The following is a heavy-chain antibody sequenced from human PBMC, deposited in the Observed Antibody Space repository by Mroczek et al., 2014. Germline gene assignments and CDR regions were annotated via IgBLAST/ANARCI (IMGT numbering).Heavy chain of an antibody. CDR3: ARDTRWLQLRFDY. D-gene: IGHD5-24*01. J-gene: IGHJ4*02. V-gene: IGHV3-33*01. Sequence: QVQLVQSGGGVVQPGRSLRLSCAASGFTFSSYGMHWVRQAPGKGLEWVAVIWYDGSNKYYADSVKGRFTISRDNSKNTLYLQMNSLRAEDTAVYYCARDTRWLQLRFDYWGQGTLVTVSS. CDR2: IWYDGSNK. CDR1: GFTFSSYG.